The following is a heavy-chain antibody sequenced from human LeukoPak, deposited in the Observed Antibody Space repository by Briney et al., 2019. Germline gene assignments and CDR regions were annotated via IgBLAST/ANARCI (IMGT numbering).Heavy chain of an antibody. J-gene: IGHJ4*02. CDR3: ARGQDYYDSSVLGY. Sequence: SETLSLTCTVSGGSISSYYWCWIRQPPGKGLEWIGYIYYSGSTNYNPSLKSRVTISVDTSKNQFSLKLSSVTAADTAVYYCARGQDYYDSSVLGYWGQGTLVTVSS. CDR1: GGSISSYY. D-gene: IGHD3-22*01. CDR2: IYYSGST. V-gene: IGHV4-59*01.